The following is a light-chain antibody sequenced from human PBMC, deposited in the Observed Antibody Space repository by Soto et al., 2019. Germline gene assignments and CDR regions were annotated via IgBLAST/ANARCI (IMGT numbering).Light chain of an antibody. CDR3: QHTDKLPLT. Sequence: DIQMTQSPSPLPASVGDRVIITCQASQAISNHLNWYQQKPGRAPKLLIYDTSNLETGVPSRFRGSGGGTDFTFTITSLQPEDFATYFCQHTDKLPLTFGGGTTVDMK. J-gene: IGKJ4*01. CDR1: QAISNH. CDR2: DTS. V-gene: IGKV1-33*01.